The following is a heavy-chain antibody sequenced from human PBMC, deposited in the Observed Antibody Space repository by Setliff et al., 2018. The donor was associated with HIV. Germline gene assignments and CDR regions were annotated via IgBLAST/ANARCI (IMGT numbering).Heavy chain of an antibody. CDR2: ISSSSRYI. J-gene: IGHJ4*02. V-gene: IGHV3-21*01. CDR3: AGTDDSSGYYSIGFDH. Sequence: GGSLRLSCAASEFTFSRYSMNWVRKAPGKGLEWVSSISSSSRYIYYADSVKGRLTNARDNAKNSLYLQMNSRSAEDTSVYYCAGTDDSSGYYSIGFDHWGQGTLVTVSS. CDR1: EFTFSRYS. D-gene: IGHD3-22*01.